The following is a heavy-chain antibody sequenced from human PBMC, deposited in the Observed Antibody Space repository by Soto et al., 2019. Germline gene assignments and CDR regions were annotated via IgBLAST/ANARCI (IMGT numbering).Heavy chain of an antibody. J-gene: IGHJ1*01. CDR1: GGSISSRAYF. V-gene: IGHV4-39*01. Sequence: PSETLSLTCTVSGGSISSRAYFWGWVRQPPGKGLEWTGSFYDSGSIYYNPSLKSRVTISVDTSKNQFSLKLSSVTAADTAVYYCVRGGDLEYFQHWGQGTLVTVSS. CDR2: FYDSGSI. D-gene: IGHD4-17*01. CDR3: VRGGDLEYFQH.